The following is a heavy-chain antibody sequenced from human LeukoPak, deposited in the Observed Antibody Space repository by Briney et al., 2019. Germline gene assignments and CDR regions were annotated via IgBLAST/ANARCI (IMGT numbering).Heavy chain of an antibody. CDR2: ISNGNT. D-gene: IGHD5-18*01. CDR3: ARDKAHSYGRYFDP. CDR1: GGSISTYY. Sequence: SETLSLTCSVAGGSISTYYWNWIRQTPGKGLVWIGHISNGNTDYNPSLKSRVTISVDTSKNQFSLKLTSVTAADTAVYYCARDKAHSYGRYFDPWGQGALVIVSS. J-gene: IGHJ5*02. V-gene: IGHV4-59*01.